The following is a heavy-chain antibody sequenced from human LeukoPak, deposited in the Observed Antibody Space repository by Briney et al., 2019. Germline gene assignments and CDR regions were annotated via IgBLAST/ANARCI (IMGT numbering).Heavy chain of an antibody. CDR3: AKAYSSSWYTLAFDY. D-gene: IGHD6-13*01. CDR2: ISGSGGSI. V-gene: IGHV3-23*01. Sequence: HTGGSLRLSCAASGFTFSGYVMSWVGQAPGKGLEWVSAISGSGGSIYYADSVKGRFTISRDNSKNTLYLQMNSLRAEDTAVYYCAKAYSSSWYTLAFDYWGQGTLVTVSS. CDR1: GFTFSGYV. J-gene: IGHJ4*02.